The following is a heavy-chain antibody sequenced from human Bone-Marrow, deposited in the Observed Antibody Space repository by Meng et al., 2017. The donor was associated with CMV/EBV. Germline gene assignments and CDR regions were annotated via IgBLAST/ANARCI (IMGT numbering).Heavy chain of an antibody. Sequence: GESLKIPCAASGFTFSSYSMNWVRQAPGKGLEWVSYISSSSSTIYYADSVKGRFTISRDNAKNSPYLQMNSLRAEDTAVYYCARVREWELSNSPFDYWGQGTLVTFSS. D-gene: IGHD1-26*01. CDR1: GFTFSSYS. CDR2: ISSSSSTI. CDR3: ARVREWELSNSPFDY. J-gene: IGHJ4*02. V-gene: IGHV3-48*04.